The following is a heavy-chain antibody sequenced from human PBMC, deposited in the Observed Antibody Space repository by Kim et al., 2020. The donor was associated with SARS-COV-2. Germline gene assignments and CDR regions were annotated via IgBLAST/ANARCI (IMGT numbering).Heavy chain of an antibody. D-gene: IGHD1-1*01. CDR1: GYTFTAYY. Sequence: ASVKVSCKASGYTFTAYYIHWVRQAPEQGLEWMGWINANSGCTNYAQKFQGRVTMTRDTSINTAYMDLSRLKSDDAAVYYCVAMFNWTDGPSNWFDPWGQGTRVTVSS. CDR2: INANSGCT. V-gene: IGHV1-2*02. CDR3: VAMFNWTDGPSNWFDP. J-gene: IGHJ5*02.